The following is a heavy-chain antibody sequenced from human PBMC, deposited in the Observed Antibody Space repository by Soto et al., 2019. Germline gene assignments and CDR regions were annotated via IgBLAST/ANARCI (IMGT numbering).Heavy chain of an antibody. J-gene: IGHJ3*02. D-gene: IGHD4-4*01. CDR2: INPNSGGT. CDR3: ARAKDYKGYALDI. CDR1: GYTFTGYY. V-gene: IGHV1-2*04. Sequence: ASVKVSCKASGYTFTGYYMHWVRQAPGQGLEWMGWINPNSGGTNYAQKFQGWVTMTRDTSISTAYMELSRLRSDDTAVYYCARAKDYKGYALDIWGQGTMVTVSS.